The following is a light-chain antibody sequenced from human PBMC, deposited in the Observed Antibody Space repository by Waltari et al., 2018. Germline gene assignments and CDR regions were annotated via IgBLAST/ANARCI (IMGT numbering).Light chain of an antibody. CDR1: SRHVGGSNY. V-gene: IGLV2-14*03. CDR2: DVS. CDR3: SSYARSSTLYV. Sequence: QSALTQPASVSGSPGQSITISCTGTSRHVGGSNYVSWYQQHPGKAPKLMIYDVSNRPSGVSKRFSGSKSGNTASLTISGLQAEDEADYYCSSYARSSTLYVFGTGTKVTVL. J-gene: IGLJ1*01.